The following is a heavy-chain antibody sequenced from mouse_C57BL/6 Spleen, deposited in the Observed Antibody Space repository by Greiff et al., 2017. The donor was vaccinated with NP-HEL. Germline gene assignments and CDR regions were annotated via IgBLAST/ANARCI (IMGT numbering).Heavy chain of an antibody. J-gene: IGHJ1*03. Sequence: EVMLVESGGGLVKPGGSLKLSCAASGFTFSDYGMHWVRQAPEKGLEWVAYISSGSSTIYYADTVKGRFTISRDNAKNTLFLQMTSLRSEDTAMYDGARPSWGDWYFDVWGTGTTVTVSS. CDR1: GFTFSDYG. CDR3: ARPSWGDWYFDV. CDR2: ISSGSSTI. V-gene: IGHV5-17*01. D-gene: IGHD4-1*01.